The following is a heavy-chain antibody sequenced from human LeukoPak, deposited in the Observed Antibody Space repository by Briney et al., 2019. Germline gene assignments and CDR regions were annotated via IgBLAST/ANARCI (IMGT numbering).Heavy chain of an antibody. Sequence: ASVKVSCKASGYTFTGYYMHWVRQAPGQGLEWMGWINPNSGGTNYAQKFQGRVTMTRDTSISTAYMELSRLRSDDTAVYYCAREGTIFGVVTIPSKGDFDYWGQGTLVTVSS. V-gene: IGHV1-2*02. J-gene: IGHJ4*02. D-gene: IGHD3-3*01. CDR3: AREGTIFGVVTIPSKGDFDY. CDR1: GYTFTGYY. CDR2: INPNSGGT.